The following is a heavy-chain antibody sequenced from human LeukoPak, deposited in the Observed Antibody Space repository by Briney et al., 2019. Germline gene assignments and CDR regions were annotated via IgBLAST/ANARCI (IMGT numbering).Heavy chain of an antibody. CDR3: ARDHYYDFWSGYDY. CDR2: ISSSGSTI. J-gene: IGHJ4*02. V-gene: IGHV3-11*04. D-gene: IGHD3-3*01. CDR1: GFTFSDYY. Sequence: PGGSLRLSCAASGFTFSDYYMSWIRQAPGEGLEWVSYISSSGSTIYYADSVKGRFTISRDNAKNSLYLQMNSLRAEDTAVYYCARDHYYDFWSGYDYWGQGTLVTVSS.